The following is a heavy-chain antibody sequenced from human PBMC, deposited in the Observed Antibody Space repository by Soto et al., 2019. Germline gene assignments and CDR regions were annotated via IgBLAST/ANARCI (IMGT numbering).Heavy chain of an antibody. CDR1: GYTFTSYG. CDR2: ISAYNGNT. CDR3: ARDLCSGGSCYSGWFDP. J-gene: IGHJ5*02. V-gene: IGHV1-18*01. D-gene: IGHD2-15*01. Sequence: ASVKVSCTASGYTFTSYGISWVRQAPGQGLEWMGWISAYNGNTNYAQKLQGRVTMTTDTSTSTAYMELRSLRSDDTAVYYCARDLCSGGSCYSGWFDPWGQGTLVTVSS.